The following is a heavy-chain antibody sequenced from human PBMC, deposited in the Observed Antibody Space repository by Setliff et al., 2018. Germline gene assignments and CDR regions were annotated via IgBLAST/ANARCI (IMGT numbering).Heavy chain of an antibody. J-gene: IGHJ5*02. CDR3: ARDRGGTAIANWFDR. Sequence: ASVKVSCKASGDTSTTYAIHWVRQAPGQRLEWMGWINAANENTQYSKKFQGRVTITADKSTSTAYMDLSSLRSEDSAVYYCARDRGGTAIANWFDRWGQGTLVTVS. V-gene: IGHV1-3*01. CDR1: GDTSTTYA. D-gene: IGHD2-21*01. CDR2: INAANENT.